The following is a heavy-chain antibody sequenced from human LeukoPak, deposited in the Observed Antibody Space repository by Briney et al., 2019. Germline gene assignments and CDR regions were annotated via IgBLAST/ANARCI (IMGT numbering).Heavy chain of an antibody. CDR2: IFSTGDRI. J-gene: IGHJ4*02. D-gene: IGHD1-26*01. V-gene: IGHV3-23*01. CDR3: AKDFRPDKGWDIDY. CDR1: GFAFGSYS. Sequence: GGSLRLSCDASGFAFGSYSMNWLRQSPGKGLEWVASIFSTGDRIFYADSARGRFTISRDNYRNTVFLQMNSLGVDDTATYYCAKDFRPDKGWDIDYWGQGALVIVSS.